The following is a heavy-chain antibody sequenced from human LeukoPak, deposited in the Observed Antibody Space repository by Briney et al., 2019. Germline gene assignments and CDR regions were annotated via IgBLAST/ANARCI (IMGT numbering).Heavy chain of an antibody. V-gene: IGHV3-20*04. CDR2: INWNGGST. CDR3: AKRAVPGNAFFDN. CDR1: GFTFDDYG. Sequence: RPGGSLRLSCAASGFTFDDYGMSWVRQAPGKGLEWVSGINWNGGSTYYADSVKGRFTISRDNSKNTLFLQMNSLRAEDTAVYYCAKRAVPGNAFFDNWGQGTLVTVSS. J-gene: IGHJ4*02. D-gene: IGHD6-19*01.